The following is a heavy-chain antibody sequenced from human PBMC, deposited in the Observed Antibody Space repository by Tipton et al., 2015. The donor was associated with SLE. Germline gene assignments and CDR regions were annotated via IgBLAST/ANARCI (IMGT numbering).Heavy chain of an antibody. J-gene: IGHJ4*02. CDR3: ARDEYRYDATGYHLLGHFDF. CDR1: GDSISSSSYY. Sequence: TLSLTCIVSGDSISSSSYYWGWIRQPPGKGLEWIGSVYDSGTTYYNPSLKTRVTISVDTSKNQFSLNLSSVTAADTAVYYCARDEYRYDATGYHLLGHFDFWGQGTLVTVSS. D-gene: IGHD3-22*01. CDR2: VYDSGTT. V-gene: IGHV4-39*07.